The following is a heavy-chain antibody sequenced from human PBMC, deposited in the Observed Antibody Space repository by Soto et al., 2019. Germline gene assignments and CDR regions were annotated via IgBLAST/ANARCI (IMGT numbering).Heavy chain of an antibody. CDR1: GFTFSSYS. V-gene: IGHV3-48*02. J-gene: IGHJ3*02. Sequence: GGSLRLSCAASGFTFSSYSMNWVRQAPGKGLEWVSYISSSSSTIYYADSVKGRFTISRDNAKNSLYLQMNSLRDEDTAVYYCARDPPTTDIVATGDAFDIWGQGTMVTVSS. D-gene: IGHD5-12*01. CDR2: ISSSSSTI. CDR3: ARDPPTTDIVATGDAFDI.